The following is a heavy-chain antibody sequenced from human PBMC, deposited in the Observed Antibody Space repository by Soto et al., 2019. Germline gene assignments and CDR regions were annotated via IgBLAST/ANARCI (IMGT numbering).Heavy chain of an antibody. CDR1: GGSISSYY. J-gene: IGHJ5*02. CDR2: SYYSGST. V-gene: IGHV4-59*01. Sequence: SETLSLTCTVSGGSISSYYWSWIRQPPGKGLEWIGYSYYSGSTNYNPSLKSRVTISVDTSKNQFSLKLSSVTAADTAVYYCARAMEGYCSSTSCPGGSWFDPWGQGTLVTVSS. D-gene: IGHD2-2*01. CDR3: ARAMEGYCSSTSCPGGSWFDP.